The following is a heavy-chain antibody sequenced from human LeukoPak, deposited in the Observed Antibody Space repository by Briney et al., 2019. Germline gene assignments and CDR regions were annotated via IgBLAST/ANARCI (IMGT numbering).Heavy chain of an antibody. D-gene: IGHD1-1*01. V-gene: IGHV1-46*01. CDR2: INPSGGST. CDR3: ARDDNFQFDS. CDR1: GYTFTSYY. Sequence: ASVKVSCKASGYTFTSYYMHWVRQAPGQGLEWMGIINPSGGSTSYAQKFQGRVTMTRDTSISTAYMVLSSLTFDDTAVYYCARDDNFQFDSWGQGTLVTVSS. J-gene: IGHJ4*02.